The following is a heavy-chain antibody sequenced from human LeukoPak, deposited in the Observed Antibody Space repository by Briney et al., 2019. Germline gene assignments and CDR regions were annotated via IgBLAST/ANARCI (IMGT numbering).Heavy chain of an antibody. CDR2: IYPGDSDT. V-gene: IGHV5-51*01. Sequence: GESLKISCKGSGYSFTSYWIGWVRQMPGKGLEWMGIIYPGDSDTRYSPSFQGQVTISADKSISTAYPQWSSLKASDTAMYYCARGRYFDWQRPAYWFDPWGQGTLVTVSS. CDR1: GYSFTSYW. J-gene: IGHJ5*02. D-gene: IGHD3-9*01. CDR3: ARGRYFDWQRPAYWFDP.